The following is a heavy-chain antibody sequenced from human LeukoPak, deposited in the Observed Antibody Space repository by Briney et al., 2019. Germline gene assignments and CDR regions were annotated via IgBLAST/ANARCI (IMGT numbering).Heavy chain of an antibody. J-gene: IGHJ6*03. CDR3: ARCGLTARYVWDYYYYYMDV. D-gene: IGHD3-16*01. Sequence: GGSLRLSCAASGFTFSDYYMSWIRQAPGKGLEWVSYISSSGSTIYYADSVKGRFTISRDNAKNSLYLQMNSLRAEDTAVYYCARCGLTARYVWDYYYYYMDVWGKGTTVTVSS. CDR1: GFTFSDYY. V-gene: IGHV3-11*01. CDR2: ISSSGSTI.